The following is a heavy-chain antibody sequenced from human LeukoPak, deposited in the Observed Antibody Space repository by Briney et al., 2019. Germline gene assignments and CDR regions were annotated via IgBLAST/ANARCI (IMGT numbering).Heavy chain of an antibody. J-gene: IGHJ3*02. CDR2: INPNSGGT. V-gene: IGHV1-2*06. CDR1: GYTFTGYY. CDR3: ARPLGYCSSTSCYLYAFDI. Sequence: GASVKVSCKASGYTFTGYYMHWVRQAPGQGLEWMGRINPNSGGTNYAQKFQGRVTITADESTSTAYMELSSLRSEDTAVYYCARPLGYCSSTSCYLYAFDIWGQGTMVTVSS. D-gene: IGHD2-2*01.